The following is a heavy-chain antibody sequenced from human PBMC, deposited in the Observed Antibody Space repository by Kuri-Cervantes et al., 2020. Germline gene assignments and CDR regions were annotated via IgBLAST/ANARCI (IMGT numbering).Heavy chain of an antibody. D-gene: IGHD2-2*01. CDR2: VYSTGST. V-gene: IGHV4-4*07. J-gene: IGHJ3*02. CDR1: GGSISSSY. Sequence: SETLSLTCSVSGGSISSSYWSWVRQPAGNGPEWIGHVYSTGSTNYNPSLKSRVTMSVDTSKNNFSLRLTSVTVADTAVYYCATGQHGCSSTSCHAFDIWGQGTMVTVSS. CDR3: ATGQHGCSSTSCHAFDI.